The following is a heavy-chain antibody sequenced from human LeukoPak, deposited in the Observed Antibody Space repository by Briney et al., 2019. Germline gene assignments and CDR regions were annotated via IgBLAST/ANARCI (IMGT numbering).Heavy chain of an antibody. J-gene: IGHJ4*02. CDR3: AIGHQKGPLDY. Sequence: HEASVKVSCKASGYTFTGYYMHWVRQAPGRGLEWMGWINPNSGGTNYAQKFQGRVTMTRDTSISTAYMELSRLRSDDTAVYFCAIGHQKGPLDYWGQGTLVTVSS. CDR2: INPNSGGT. V-gene: IGHV1-2*02. CDR1: GYTFTGYY.